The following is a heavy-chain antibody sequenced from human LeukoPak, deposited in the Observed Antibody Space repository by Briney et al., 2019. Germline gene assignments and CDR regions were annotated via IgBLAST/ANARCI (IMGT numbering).Heavy chain of an antibody. CDR1: GDSVSSNSAA. CDR2: TYYKSKWYN. CDR3: ARYSSSSPKFDY. V-gene: IGHV6-1*01. Sequence: SQTLSLTCAISGDSVSSNSAAWNWIRQSPSRGLEWLGGTYYKSKWYNDYAVSVQRRITINPDTSKNQFSLQLNSVTPEDTAVYYCARYSSSSPKFDYWGQGTLVTVSS. D-gene: IGHD6-6*01. J-gene: IGHJ4*02.